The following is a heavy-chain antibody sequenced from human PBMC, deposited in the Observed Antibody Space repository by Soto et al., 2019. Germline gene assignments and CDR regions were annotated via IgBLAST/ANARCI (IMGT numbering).Heavy chain of an antibody. Sequence: QVQLVQSGAEVKKPGSSVKVSCKASGGTFSSYAISWVRQAPGQGLEWLGGIILIFGTANYAQKFQGRVTITADESTSTAYMELSSLRSEETAVYYCASRLLAAAGQGYFDYWGQGTLVTVSS. J-gene: IGHJ4*02. CDR2: IILIFGTA. CDR1: GGTFSSYA. CDR3: ASRLLAAAGQGYFDY. V-gene: IGHV1-69*01. D-gene: IGHD6-13*01.